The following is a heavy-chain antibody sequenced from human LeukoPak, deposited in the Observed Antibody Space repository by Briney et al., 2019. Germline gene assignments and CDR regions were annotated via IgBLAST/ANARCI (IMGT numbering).Heavy chain of an antibody. CDR1: GFTFSSYA. J-gene: IGHJ4*02. CDR3: AKPRRDGYNHFDY. V-gene: IGHV3-23*01. CDR2: ISGSGGST. Sequence: PGGSLRLSCAASGFTFSSYAMSWVRQAPGKGLEWVSAISGSGGSTYYADSVKGRFTISRDSSKNTLYLQMNSLRAEDTAVYYCAKPRRDGYNHFDYWGQGTLVAVSS. D-gene: IGHD5-24*01.